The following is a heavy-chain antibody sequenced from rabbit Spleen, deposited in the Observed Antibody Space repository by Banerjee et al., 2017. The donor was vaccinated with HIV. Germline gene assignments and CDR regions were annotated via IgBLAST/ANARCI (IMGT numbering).Heavy chain of an antibody. CDR1: GFDFSSSYY. CDR3: ARSYSGGWGALGL. J-gene: IGHJ6*01. Sequence: QEQLEESGGDLVKPEGSLTLTCTASGFDFSSSYYMCWVRQAPGKGPEWIACIYTGDGSAFYANWVNGRFTISRTSSTTLTLQVTSLTAADTATYFCARSYSGGWGALGLWGPGTLVTVS. D-gene: IGHD4-1*01. V-gene: IGHV1S45*01. CDR2: IYTGDGSA.